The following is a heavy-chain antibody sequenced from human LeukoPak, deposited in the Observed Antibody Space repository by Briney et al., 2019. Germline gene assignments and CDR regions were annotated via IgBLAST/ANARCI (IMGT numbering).Heavy chain of an antibody. CDR3: ARDGPAAGLYFDY. J-gene: IGHJ4*02. CDR1: GFTFSDYW. V-gene: IGHV3-7*03. Sequence: PGGSLRLSCAASGFTFSDYWMGWVRQAPGKGLEWVANINQDGSEKYYVDSVKGRFTISRDNAKNSLYLQMNSLRVEDTAVYYCARDGPAAGLYFDYWGQGILVTVSS. CDR2: INQDGSEK. D-gene: IGHD6-13*01.